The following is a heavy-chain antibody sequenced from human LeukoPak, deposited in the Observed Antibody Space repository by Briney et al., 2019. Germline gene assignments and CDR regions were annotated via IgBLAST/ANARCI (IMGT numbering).Heavy chain of an antibody. D-gene: IGHD2-21*02. J-gene: IGHJ2*01. CDR2: VVYIGSNT. Sequence: PGGSLRLSCAASGFTFSTYAMSWVRQPPGKGLEWVSGVVYIGSNTYYVDSVKGRFTISRDNSKNMLWLQMNSLRAEDTAVYYCAAAMTEYWYLDLWGRGTLVTVSS. V-gene: IGHV3-23*05. CDR1: GFTFSTYA. CDR3: AAAMTEYWYLDL.